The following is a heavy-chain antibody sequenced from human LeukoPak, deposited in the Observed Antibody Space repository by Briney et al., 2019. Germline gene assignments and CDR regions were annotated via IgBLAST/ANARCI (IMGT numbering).Heavy chain of an antibody. CDR3: ARGPVRDYSNY. D-gene: IGHD4-11*01. Sequence: SETLSLTCTVSGVFISSGGYYWSWIRQHPGKGREWFGYIYYSGSTYYNPSLKSRLTVSLDTSSNQFSLKLNSVTAADTAVYYCARGPVRDYSNYWGQGTLVTVSS. CDR2: IYYSGST. CDR1: GVFISSGGYY. J-gene: IGHJ4*02. V-gene: IGHV4-31*03.